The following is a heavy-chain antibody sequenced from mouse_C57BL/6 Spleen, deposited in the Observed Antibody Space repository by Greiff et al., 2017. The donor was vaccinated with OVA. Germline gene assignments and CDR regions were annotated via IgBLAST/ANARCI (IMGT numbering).Heavy chain of an antibody. CDR3: ARIYYYGSSYVFDY. V-gene: IGHV1-26*01. Sequence: EVQLQQSGPELVKPGASVKISCKASGYTFTDYYMNWVKQSHGKSLEWIGDINPNNGGTSYNQKFKGKATLTVDKSSSTAYMELRSLTSEDSAVYYCARIYYYGSSYVFDYWGQGTTLTVSS. J-gene: IGHJ2*01. D-gene: IGHD1-1*01. CDR1: GYTFTDYY. CDR2: INPNNGGT.